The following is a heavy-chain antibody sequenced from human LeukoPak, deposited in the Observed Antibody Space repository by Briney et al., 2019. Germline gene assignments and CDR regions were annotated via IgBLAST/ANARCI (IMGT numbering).Heavy chain of an antibody. D-gene: IGHD3-9*01. CDR2: ISAYNGNT. CDR1: GYTFTSYC. V-gene: IGHV1-18*01. Sequence: ASVKVSCKASGYTFTSYCISWVRQAPGQGLGWMGWISAYNGNTNYAQKLQGRVTMTTDTSTSTAYMELRSLRSDDTAVYYCARESNDILTGYYVPYNWFDPWGQGTLVTVSS. CDR3: ARESNDILTGYYVPYNWFDP. J-gene: IGHJ5*02.